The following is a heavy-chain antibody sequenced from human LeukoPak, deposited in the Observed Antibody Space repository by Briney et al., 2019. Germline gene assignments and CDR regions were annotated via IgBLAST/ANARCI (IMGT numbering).Heavy chain of an antibody. CDR2: INPNSGGT. Sequence: ASVKVSCKASGYTFTGYYMHWVRQAPGQGLERMGWINPNSGGTNYAQKFQGRVTMTRDTSISTAYMELSRLRSDDTAVYYCAREYSSSWYGIDYWGQGTLVTVSS. V-gene: IGHV1-2*02. CDR3: AREYSSSWYGIDY. D-gene: IGHD6-13*01. CDR1: GYTFTGYY. J-gene: IGHJ4*02.